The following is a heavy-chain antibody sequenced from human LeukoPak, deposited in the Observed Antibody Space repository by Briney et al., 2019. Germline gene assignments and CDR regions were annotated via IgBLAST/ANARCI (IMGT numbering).Heavy chain of an antibody. J-gene: IGHJ6*02. D-gene: IGHD4-17*01. CDR1: GFTFSSYS. Sequence: GGSLRLSCAASGFTFSSYSMNWVRQAPGKGLEWVSSISSSSSYIYYAGSVKGRFTISRDNAKNSLYLQMNSLRAEDTAVYYCARDRPALYGDYYYGMDVWGQGTTVTVSS. CDR2: ISSSSSYI. CDR3: ARDRPALYGDYYYGMDV. V-gene: IGHV3-21*01.